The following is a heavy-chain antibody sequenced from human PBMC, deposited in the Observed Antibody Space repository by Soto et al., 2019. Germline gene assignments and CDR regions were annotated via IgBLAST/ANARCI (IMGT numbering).Heavy chain of an antibody. CDR2: ISSNGGST. J-gene: IGHJ3*02. CDR3: AREYSGYDWGDAFDI. V-gene: IGHV3-64*01. Sequence: PGGSLRLSCAASGFTFSSYAMHWVRQAPGKGLEYVSAISSNGGSTYYANSVKGRFTISRDNSKNTLYLQMGSLRAEDMAVYYCAREYSGYDWGDAFDIWGQGTMVTVSS. CDR1: GFTFSSYA. D-gene: IGHD5-12*01.